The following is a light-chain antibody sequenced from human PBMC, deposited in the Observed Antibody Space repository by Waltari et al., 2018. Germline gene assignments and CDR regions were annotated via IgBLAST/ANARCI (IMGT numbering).Light chain of an antibody. J-gene: IGLJ1*01. V-gene: IGLV2-23*02. CDR1: SNDVGSYNL. CDR2: EVN. CDR3: CSYAGVTTFYV. Sequence: SALTQPASVSGSPGQSITISCTGTSNDVGSYNLVSWYQQRPGKAPKFIIYEVNRRPSGLSSRFSGSKSGNTASLTISGLQAEDEADYFCCSYAGVTTFYVFGTGTRVTVL.